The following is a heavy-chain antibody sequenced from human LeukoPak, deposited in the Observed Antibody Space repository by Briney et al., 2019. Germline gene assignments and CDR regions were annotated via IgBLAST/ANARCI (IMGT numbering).Heavy chain of an antibody. V-gene: IGHV1-2*02. CDR3: ARDETPIVVPAAIDYYYGMDV. J-gene: IGHJ6*02. CDR1: GYTFTGYY. Sequence: GASVKVSCKASGYTFTGYYMHWVRQAPGQGLEWMGWINPNSGGTNYGQKFQGRVTMTRDTSISTAYMELSRLRSDDTAVYYCARDETPIVVPAAIDYYYGMDVWGQGTTVTVSS. CDR2: INPNSGGT. D-gene: IGHD2-2*02.